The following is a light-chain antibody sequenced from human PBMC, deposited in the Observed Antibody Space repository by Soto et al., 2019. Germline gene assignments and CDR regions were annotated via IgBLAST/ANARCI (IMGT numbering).Light chain of an antibody. CDR2: DNN. CDR3: GTWDSSLSAVV. CDR1: SSNIGNNY. J-gene: IGLJ2*01. Sequence: QSVLTQPPSVSAAPGQTVTISCSGSSSNIGNNYVSWYQQLPGTAPKLLIYDNNNRPSGIPDRFSGSKSGTSATLGITGLQTGDEAEYYCGTWDSSLSAVVFGGGTKLTVL. V-gene: IGLV1-51*01.